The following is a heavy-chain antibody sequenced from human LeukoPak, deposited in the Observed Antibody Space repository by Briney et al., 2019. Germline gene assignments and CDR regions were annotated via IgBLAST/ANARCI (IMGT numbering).Heavy chain of an antibody. CDR2: ISSSGSTI. J-gene: IGHJ4*02. CDR3: AKKSGYHAGYFDY. V-gene: IGHV3-11*01. CDR1: GFTFSDYY. Sequence: PGGSLRLSCAASGFTFSDYYMSWIRQAPGKELEWVSYISSSGSTIYYADSVKGRFTISRDNAKNSLYLQMNSLRAEDTAVYYCAKKSGYHAGYFDYWGQGTLVTVSS. D-gene: IGHD3-22*01.